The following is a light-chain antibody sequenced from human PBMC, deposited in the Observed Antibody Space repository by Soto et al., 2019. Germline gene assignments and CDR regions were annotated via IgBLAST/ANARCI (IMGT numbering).Light chain of an antibody. CDR3: QQYAGPPTT. Sequence: EIVMTQSPATLSVSPGERATLSCRASQSVSSNLAWCQQKPGQAPRVIMYGASRRATGIPDRFSGGGSGTDFTLTISRLEPEDFAVYFCQQYAGPPTTFGQGTRLEIK. V-gene: IGKV3-20*01. CDR1: QSVSSN. J-gene: IGKJ5*01. CDR2: GAS.